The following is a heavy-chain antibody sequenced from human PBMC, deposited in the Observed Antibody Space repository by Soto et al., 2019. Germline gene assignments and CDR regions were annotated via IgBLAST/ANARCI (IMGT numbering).Heavy chain of an antibody. CDR1: GGSISSYY. CDR3: ARLFSSGWYPDY. D-gene: IGHD6-19*01. V-gene: IGHV4-59*01. CDR2: IYYSGST. J-gene: IGHJ4*02. Sequence: ETLSLTCTVSGGSISSYYWSWIRQPPGKGLGWIGYIYYSGSTNYNPSLKSRVTISVDTSKNQFPLKLSSVTAADTAVYYCARLFSSGWYPDYWGQGTLVTVSS.